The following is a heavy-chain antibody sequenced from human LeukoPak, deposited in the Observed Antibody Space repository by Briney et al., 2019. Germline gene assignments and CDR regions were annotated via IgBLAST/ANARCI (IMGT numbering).Heavy chain of an antibody. CDR1: GFTFSSYG. Sequence: GGTLRLSCAASGFTFSSYGMSWVRQAPGKGLEWVSSMSGSDGSTYYVDSVKGRFTISRDNSKNTLYLQMNSLRAEDTAVYYCAKDLYLRYFDWLPGDSFDVWGQGTMVTVSS. V-gene: IGHV3-23*01. CDR3: AKDLYLRYFDWLPGDSFDV. J-gene: IGHJ3*01. D-gene: IGHD3-9*01. CDR2: MSGSDGST.